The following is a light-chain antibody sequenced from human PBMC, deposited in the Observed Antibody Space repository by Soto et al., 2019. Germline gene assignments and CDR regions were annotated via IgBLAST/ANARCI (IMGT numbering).Light chain of an antibody. CDR2: GAS. V-gene: IGKV3-20*01. CDR1: QSVTRNY. Sequence: IVLAESPGTLSLSRGEGATLLYISSQSVTRNYLAWYQQKPGQAPRLLIYGASSRATGIPDRFSGSGSGTAFALTISRLEPDDLAAYYCPEYGGSPQAFRQGTKVDI. CDR3: PEYGGSPQA. J-gene: IGKJ1*01.